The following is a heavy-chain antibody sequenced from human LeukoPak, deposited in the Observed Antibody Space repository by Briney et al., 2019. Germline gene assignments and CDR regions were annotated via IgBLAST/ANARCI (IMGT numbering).Heavy chain of an antibody. CDR3: ARVMRFGVAYYYYYGMDV. V-gene: IGHV1-69*13. D-gene: IGHD3-10*01. CDR1: GGTFSSYA. J-gene: IGHJ6*02. Sequence: SVKVSCKASGGTFSSYAISWVRQAPGQGLEWMGGIIPIFGTANYAQKFQGRVTITADESTSTAYMELSSLRSEDTAVYYCARVMRFGVAYYYYYGMDVWGQGTTVTVSS. CDR2: IIPIFGTA.